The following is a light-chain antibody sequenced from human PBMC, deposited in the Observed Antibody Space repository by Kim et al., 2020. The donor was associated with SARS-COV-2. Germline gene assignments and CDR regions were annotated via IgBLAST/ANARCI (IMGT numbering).Light chain of an antibody. J-gene: IGLJ2*01. CDR1: SLRSYN. CDR3: NSRDSSGNPV. CDR2: GKN. V-gene: IGLV3-19*01. Sequence: ALGQPVRITCQGDSLRSYNVSWYQKKPGQAPVLVIYGKNNRPSGIPDRFSGSSSGNTASLTITGAQAEDEADYYCNSRDSSGNPVFGGGTQLTVL.